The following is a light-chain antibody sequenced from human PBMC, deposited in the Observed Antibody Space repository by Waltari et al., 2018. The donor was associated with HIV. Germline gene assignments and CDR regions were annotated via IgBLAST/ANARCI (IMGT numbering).Light chain of an antibody. CDR3: QQSYSIPPLT. CDR2: TTS. Sequence: IQLTQSPSSLSASVGDRATITCRASQSLSSFLNWYQLKPGKAPKLLIYTTSSLQGGVPSRFSGSGSGTTFTLTISSLQPEDFATYYCQQSYSIPPLTFGGGTKVEI. V-gene: IGKV1-39*01. J-gene: IGKJ4*01. CDR1: QSLSSF.